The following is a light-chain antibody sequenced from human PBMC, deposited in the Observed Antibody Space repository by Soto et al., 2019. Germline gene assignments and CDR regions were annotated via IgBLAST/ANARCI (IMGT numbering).Light chain of an antibody. V-gene: IGKV3-20*01. J-gene: IGKJ2*01. CDR3: QQCGRSIPHT. CDR2: GAS. Sequence: EIVMTQSPGTLSLSPGERATISCRASQVIGSRYLAWYHQKSGQAPRLLIYGASSRATGIPDRFSGSGSGTDFTLTISRLEPEDVGVFYCQQCGRSIPHTFGQGTKLEIK. CDR1: QVIGSRY.